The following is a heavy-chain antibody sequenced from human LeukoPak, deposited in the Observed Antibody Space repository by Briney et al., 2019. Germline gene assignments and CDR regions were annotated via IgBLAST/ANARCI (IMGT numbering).Heavy chain of an antibody. J-gene: IGHJ3*01. D-gene: IGHD3-3*01. CDR2: MQTNGNT. CDR3: ARMRWYYDFWSGYLDGFDV. Sequence: PSQTLSLTCTVSGGSITSGSYFWTWIRQPAGKGLEWLGRMQTNGNTNYNPSLKSRVAISIDTSKNQFSLQLSSVTAADTAVYYCARMRWYYDFWSGYLDGFDVWGQGTMVTVSS. CDR1: GGSITSGSYF. V-gene: IGHV4-61*02.